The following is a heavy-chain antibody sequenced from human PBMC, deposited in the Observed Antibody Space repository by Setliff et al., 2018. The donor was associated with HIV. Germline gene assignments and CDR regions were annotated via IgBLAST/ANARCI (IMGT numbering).Heavy chain of an antibody. D-gene: IGHD5-12*01. J-gene: IGHJ4*02. Sequence: PGESPQISCAASGFTFSNAWMSWVRQAPGKGLEWVGRIKSETDGGTPDYTAPVGGRFTISRDDSKNTLYLQMNSLKTEDTAVYYCTTEGGGGYNFRGYFDYWGQGTLVTVSS. CDR1: GFTFSNAW. V-gene: IGHV3-15*01. CDR2: IKSETDGGTP. CDR3: TTEGGGGYNFRGYFDY.